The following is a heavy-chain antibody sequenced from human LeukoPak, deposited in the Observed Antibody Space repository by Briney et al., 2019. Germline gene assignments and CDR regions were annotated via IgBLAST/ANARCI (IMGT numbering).Heavy chain of an antibody. Sequence: VASAKVSCKASGYTFTNYGISWVRQAPGQGLEWTGRISAYNGNTSYSQKLQGRVTMTTDTSTSTAYMELRSLRADDTAVYYCARDLTTVTTNYWGQGTLVAVSS. CDR1: GYTFTNYG. J-gene: IGHJ4*02. V-gene: IGHV1-18*01. D-gene: IGHD4-17*01. CDR3: ARDLTTVTTNY. CDR2: ISAYNGNT.